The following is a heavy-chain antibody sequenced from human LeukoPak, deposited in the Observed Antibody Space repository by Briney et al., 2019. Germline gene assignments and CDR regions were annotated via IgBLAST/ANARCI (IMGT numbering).Heavy chain of an antibody. D-gene: IGHD6-6*01. CDR2: ISSGSSTT. Sequence: GGSLRLSCTTSGFTFADYAMSWFRQAPGKGLEWVSYISSGSSTTYYADSVKGRFTISRDNAKNSLYLQMNSLRAEDTAVYYCARDIIATPPGYWGQGTLVTVSS. J-gene: IGHJ4*02. CDR3: ARDIIATPPGY. CDR1: GFTFADYA. V-gene: IGHV3-48*01.